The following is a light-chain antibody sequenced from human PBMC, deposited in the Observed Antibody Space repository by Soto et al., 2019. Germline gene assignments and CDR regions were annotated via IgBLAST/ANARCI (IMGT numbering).Light chain of an antibody. J-gene: IGKJ1*01. CDR3: QQRSNCWT. V-gene: IGKV3-11*01. Sequence: EIVLTQSPATLSLSPGERAALSYRASQSVSTFLAWYPHKPGQAPRLLIYDASNRATGIPARFSGSGSGTDFTLTISSLEPEDSAFYYCQQRSNCWTFGQGTKVDIK. CDR2: DAS. CDR1: QSVSTF.